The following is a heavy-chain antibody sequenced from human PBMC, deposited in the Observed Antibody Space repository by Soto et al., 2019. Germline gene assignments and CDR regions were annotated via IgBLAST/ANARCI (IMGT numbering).Heavy chain of an antibody. CDR2: INHSGST. CDR3: ASLYYYYGMDV. J-gene: IGHJ6*02. CDR1: GGSFSGYY. Sequence: PSETLSLTCAVYGGSFSGYYWSWIRQPPGKGLEWIGEINHSGSTNYNPSLKSRVTISVDTSKNQFSLKLSSVTAADTAVYYCASLYYYYGMDVWGQGTTVTVS. V-gene: IGHV4-34*01.